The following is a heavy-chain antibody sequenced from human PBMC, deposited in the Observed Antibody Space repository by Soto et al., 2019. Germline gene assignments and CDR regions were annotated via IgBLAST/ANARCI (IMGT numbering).Heavy chain of an antibody. Sequence: GGSLRLSCAASGFSFDHFPMHWVRQPPGRGLEWVSLITWDGGSTYYADSVKGRFTISRDNSKNSLYLQMNSLRVEDTALHYCAKDARESGSTTNNYFDYWGQGTLVTVSS. V-gene: IGHV3-43D*04. CDR1: GFSFDHFP. CDR2: ITWDGGST. J-gene: IGHJ4*02. CDR3: AKDARESGSTTNNYFDY. D-gene: IGHD1-1*01.